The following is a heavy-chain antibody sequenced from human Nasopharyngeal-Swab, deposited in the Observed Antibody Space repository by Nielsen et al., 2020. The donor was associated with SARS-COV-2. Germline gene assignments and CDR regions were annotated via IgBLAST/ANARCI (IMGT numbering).Heavy chain of an antibody. Sequence: GESLKISCAASGFTFSDYYMSWIRQAPGKGLEWVSYISSSGSTIYYADSVKGRFTISRDNAKNSLYLQMNSLRAEDTAVYYCALPTWALRSFDLLLHFWGQGTVVTVSS. CDR3: ALPTWALRSFDLLLHF. CDR1: GFTFSDYY. V-gene: IGHV3-11*01. D-gene: IGHD3-9*01. J-gene: IGHJ4*02. CDR2: ISSSGSTI.